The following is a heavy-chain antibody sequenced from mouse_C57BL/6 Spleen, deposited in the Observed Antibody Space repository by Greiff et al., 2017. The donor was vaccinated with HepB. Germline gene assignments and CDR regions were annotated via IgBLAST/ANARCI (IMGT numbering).Heavy chain of an antibody. V-gene: IGHV1-80*01. D-gene: IGHD2-12*01. CDR1: GYAFSSYW. CDR2: IYPGDGDT. Sequence: VQRVESGAELVKPGASVKISCKASGYAFSSYWMNWVKQRPGKGLEWIGQIYPGDGDTNYNGKFKGKATLTADKSSSTAYMQLSSLTSEDSAVYFCARSYYSPLAMDYWGQGTSVTVSS. J-gene: IGHJ4*01. CDR3: ARSYYSPLAMDY.